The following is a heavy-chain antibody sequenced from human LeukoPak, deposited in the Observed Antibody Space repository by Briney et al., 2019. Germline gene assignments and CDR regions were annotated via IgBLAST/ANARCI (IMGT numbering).Heavy chain of an antibody. J-gene: IGHJ4*02. CDR3: ARVQGGGYRTADS. D-gene: IGHD6-19*01. Sequence: GGSLRLSCAASGLTFSNYGMYWVRQAPGKGLEWVALIRYDGSNKYYTDSVKGRFTISRDNSKNTLFLQMNSLRDEDTAMYYCARVQGGGYRTADSWGQGTLVTVSS. CDR1: GLTFSNYG. CDR2: IRYDGSNK. V-gene: IGHV3-30*02.